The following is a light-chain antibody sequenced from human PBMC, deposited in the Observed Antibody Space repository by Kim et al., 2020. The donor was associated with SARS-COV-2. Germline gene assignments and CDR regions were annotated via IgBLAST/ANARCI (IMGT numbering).Light chain of an antibody. CDR2: AVS. Sequence: SASVGDRVTITCRASQSVSPSLNWYQQRPGEAPKLLIYAVSNLQSGVPSRSSGSGSGTDFTLTISSLQPEDFAIYYCQQSHDFPYNFGQGTKLEI. CDR3: QQSHDFPYN. CDR1: QSVSPS. V-gene: IGKV1-39*01. J-gene: IGKJ2*01.